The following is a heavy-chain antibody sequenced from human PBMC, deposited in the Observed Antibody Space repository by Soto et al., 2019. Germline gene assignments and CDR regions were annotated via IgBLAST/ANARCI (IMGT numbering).Heavy chain of an antibody. CDR3: ERHSIWLLLSDY. CDR2: IYYSGIT. Sequence: SETLSLTCTVSGGSISSYYWSWIRQPPGKGLEWIGYIYYSGITNYNPSLKSRVTISVDTSKNQFSLKLSSVTAADTAVYFCERHSIWLLLSDYWGQGSLVTVSS. CDR1: GGSISSYY. J-gene: IGHJ4*02. V-gene: IGHV4-59*01. D-gene: IGHD3-22*01.